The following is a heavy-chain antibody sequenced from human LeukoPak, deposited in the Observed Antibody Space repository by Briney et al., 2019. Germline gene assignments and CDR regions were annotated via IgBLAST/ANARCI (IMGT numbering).Heavy chain of an antibody. D-gene: IGHD5-24*01. CDR1: GYTFTSYG. Sequence: ASVKVSCKASGYTFTSYGISWVRQAPGQGLEWMGRIIPILGIANYAQKFQGRVTITADKSTSTAYMELSSLKASDTAMYYCARLGSRHGYNWGDLWGQGTLVSVSS. CDR3: ARLGSRHGYNWGDL. V-gene: IGHV1-69*04. J-gene: IGHJ5*02. CDR2: IIPILGIA.